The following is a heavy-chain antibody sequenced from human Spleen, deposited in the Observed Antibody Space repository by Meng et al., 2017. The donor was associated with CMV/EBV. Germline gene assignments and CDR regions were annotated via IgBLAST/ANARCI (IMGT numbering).Heavy chain of an antibody. CDR2: ISYDGSNK. J-gene: IGHJ4*02. CDR1: GFTFSNAW. CDR3: AKRTKSSYYFDY. Sequence: GGSLRLSCAASGFTFSNAWMSWVRQAPGKGLEWVAVISYDGSNKYYADSVKGRFTISRDNSKNTLYLQMNSLRAEDTAVYYCAKRTKSSYYFDYWGQGTLVTVSS. V-gene: IGHV3-30*18. D-gene: IGHD1-1*01.